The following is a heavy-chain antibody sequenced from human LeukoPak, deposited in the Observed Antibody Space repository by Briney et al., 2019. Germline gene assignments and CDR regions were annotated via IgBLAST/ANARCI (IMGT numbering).Heavy chain of an antibody. CDR2: ISGSGGTT. CDR3: AKLPNLALYYFDS. CDR1: GFTFASHV. D-gene: IGHD1-7*01. Sequence: PGGSLRLSCAASGFTFASHVMSWVRQAPGKGLEWVSGISGSGGTTYYADSVKGRFTISRDNSKNTLYLQMNSLRAEDTAIYYCAKLPNLALYYFDSWGQETLVTVSS. V-gene: IGHV3-23*01. J-gene: IGHJ4*02.